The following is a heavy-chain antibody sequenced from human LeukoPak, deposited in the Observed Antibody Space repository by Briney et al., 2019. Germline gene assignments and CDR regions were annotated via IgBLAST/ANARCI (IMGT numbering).Heavy chain of an antibody. CDR1: GGSISSYY. D-gene: IGHD3-10*01. V-gene: IGHV4-59*01. J-gene: IGHJ3*02. CDR2: IYYSGST. CDR3: ARDYGSGEQKI. Sequence: SETLSLTCTVSGGSISSYYWSWIRQPPGKGLEWIGYIYYSGSTNYNPSLKSRVTISVDTSKNQFSLKLSSVTAADTAVYYCARDYGSGEQKIWGQGTMVTVSS.